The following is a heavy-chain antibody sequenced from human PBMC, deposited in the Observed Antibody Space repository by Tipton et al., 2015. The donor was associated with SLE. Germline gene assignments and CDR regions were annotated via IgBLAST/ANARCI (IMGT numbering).Heavy chain of an antibody. J-gene: IGHJ4*02. V-gene: IGHV3-53*01. D-gene: IGHD3-10*01. CDR3: ARGRYGSGPFGGY. Sequence: GSLRLSCAASGFTVSSNYMSWVRQAPGKGLEWVSVIYSGGSTYYADSVKGRFTISRDNSKNTLYLQMNSLRAEDTAVYYCARGRYGSGPFGGYWGQGTLVTVSS. CDR1: GFTVSSNY. CDR2: IYSGGST.